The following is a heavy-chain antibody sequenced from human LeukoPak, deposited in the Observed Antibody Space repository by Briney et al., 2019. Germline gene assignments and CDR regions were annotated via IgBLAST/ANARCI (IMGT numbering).Heavy chain of an antibody. CDR2: IYYSGST. D-gene: IGHD3-16*01. V-gene: IGHV4-59*12. CDR3: ATGGGFDYDYVWGSLYYMDV. J-gene: IGHJ6*03. CDR1: GGSISSYY. Sequence: SETLSLTCTVSGGSISSYYWSWIRQPPGKGLEWIGSIYYSGSTYYNPSLKSRVTISVDTSKNQFSLKLSSVTAADTAVYYCATGGGFDYDYVWGSLYYMDVWGKGTTVTVSS.